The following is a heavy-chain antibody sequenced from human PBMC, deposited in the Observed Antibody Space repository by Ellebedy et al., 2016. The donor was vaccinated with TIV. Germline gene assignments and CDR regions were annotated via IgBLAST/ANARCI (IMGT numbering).Heavy chain of an antibody. CDR3: ARRIRGSVAFDY. J-gene: IGHJ4*02. D-gene: IGHD3-10*01. CDR2: INPKDGIT. V-gene: IGHV1-46*01. CDR1: GYTFTYYY. Sequence: ASVKVSXXASGYTFTYYYIHWVRQAPGQGLEWMGIINPKDGITTYAQKFQGRVTMTRDTSTSTVYMELSSLRSEDTAVYYCARRIRGSVAFDYWGQGTLVTVSS.